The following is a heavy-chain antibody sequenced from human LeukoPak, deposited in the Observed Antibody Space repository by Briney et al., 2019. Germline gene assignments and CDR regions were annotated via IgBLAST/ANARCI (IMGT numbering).Heavy chain of an antibody. V-gene: IGHV4-59*01. J-gene: IGHJ4*02. CDR3: AGERDYYYDSSGHFDY. Sequence: SETLSLTCTDSGDSISSYYWSWIRQPPGKGLEWIGYIYYSGSTNYNPSLKSRVTISVDTSKNQFSLKLSSVTAADAAVYYCAGERDYYYDSSGHFDYWGQGTLVTVPS. D-gene: IGHD3-22*01. CDR1: GDSISSYY. CDR2: IYYSGST.